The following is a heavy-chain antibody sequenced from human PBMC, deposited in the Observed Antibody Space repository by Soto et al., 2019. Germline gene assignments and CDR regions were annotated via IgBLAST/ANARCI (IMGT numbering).Heavy chain of an antibody. D-gene: IGHD3-10*01. J-gene: IGHJ6*02. V-gene: IGHV1-69*06. Sequence: GASVKVSCKASGGTFSSYAISWVRQAPGQGLEWMGGIIPIFGTANYAQKFQGRVTITADKSTSTAYMELSSLRSEDTAVYYCARSYGSGSTGLSYYYYGMDVWGQGTTVTVSS. CDR3: ARSYGSGSTGLSYYYYGMDV. CDR1: GGTFSSYA. CDR2: IIPIFGTA.